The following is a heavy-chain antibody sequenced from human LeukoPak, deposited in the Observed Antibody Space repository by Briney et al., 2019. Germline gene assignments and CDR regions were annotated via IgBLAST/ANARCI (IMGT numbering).Heavy chain of an antibody. CDR1: GGTFSSYA. V-gene: IGHV1-69*06. D-gene: IGHD6-19*01. Sequence: ASVTVSCKASGGTFSSYAISWVRQAPGQGLEWMGGIIPIFGTANYAQKFQGRVTITADKSTSTAYMELSSLRSEDTAVYYCARDFESSGWYDPWGQGTLVTVSS. J-gene: IGHJ5*02. CDR2: IIPIFGTA. CDR3: ARDFESSGWYDP.